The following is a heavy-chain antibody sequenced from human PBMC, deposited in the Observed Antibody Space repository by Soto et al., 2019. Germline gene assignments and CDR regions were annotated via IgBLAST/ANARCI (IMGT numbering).Heavy chain of an antibody. J-gene: IGHJ4*02. CDR2: INHSGST. CDR3: ARGRRMGGPVYYYDSSGYSGFDY. CDR1: GGSFSGYY. V-gene: IGHV4-34*01. Sequence: QVQLQQWGAGLLKPSETLSLTCAVYGGSFSGYYWSWIRQPPGKGLEWIGEINHSGSTNYNPSLKSRVTISVDTSKNQFSLKLSSVTAADTAVYYCARGRRMGGPVYYYDSSGYSGFDYWGQGTLVTVSS. D-gene: IGHD3-22*01.